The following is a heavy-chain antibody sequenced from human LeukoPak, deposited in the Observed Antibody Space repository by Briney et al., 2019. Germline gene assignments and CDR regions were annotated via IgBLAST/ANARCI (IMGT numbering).Heavy chain of an antibody. Sequence: SETLSLTCTDSGGSISSYYWSWIRQPPGKGLEWIGYIYTSGSTNYNPSLKSRVTISVDTSKNQFSLKLSSVTAADTAVYYCARRYSSSSKTYYFDYWGQGTLVTVSS. CDR1: GGSISSYY. CDR3: ARRYSSSSKTYYFDY. D-gene: IGHD6-6*01. J-gene: IGHJ4*02. CDR2: IYTSGST. V-gene: IGHV4-4*09.